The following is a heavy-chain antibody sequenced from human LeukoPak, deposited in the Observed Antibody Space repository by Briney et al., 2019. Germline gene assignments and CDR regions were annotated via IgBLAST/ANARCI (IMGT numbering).Heavy chain of an antibody. V-gene: IGHV1-2*04. J-gene: IGHJ1*01. D-gene: IGHD3-10*01. Sequence: GASVKVSCKASGYTFTGYYMHWVRQAPGQGLEWMGWINPNSGGTNYAQKFQGWVTMTRDTSISTAYMELSRLRSDDTAVYYCARGIELLWFGETPEYFQHWGQGTLVTVSS. CDR1: GYTFTGYY. CDR2: INPNSGGT. CDR3: ARGIELLWFGETPEYFQH.